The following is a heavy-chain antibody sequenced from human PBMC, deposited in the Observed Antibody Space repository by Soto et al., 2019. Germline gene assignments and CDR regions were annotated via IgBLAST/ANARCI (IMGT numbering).Heavy chain of an antibody. CDR1: GFTFSSYR. V-gene: IGHV3-21*01. Sequence: GGSLRLSCAASGFTFSSYRMNWVRQAPGKGMEWVSSISSSSSYIYYADSVKGRFTISRDNAKNSLYLQMNSLRAEDTAVYYCERDLLATRRAGYWGQGTLVTVSS. CDR2: ISSSSSYI. CDR3: ERDLLATRRAGY. J-gene: IGHJ4*02. D-gene: IGHD5-12*01.